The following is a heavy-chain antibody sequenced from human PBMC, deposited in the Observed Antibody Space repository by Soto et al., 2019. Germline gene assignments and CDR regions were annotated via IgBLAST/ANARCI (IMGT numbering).Heavy chain of an antibody. V-gene: IGHV1-69*01. CDR3: ARDGVDVSRTTVRHGALDI. D-gene: IGHD4-17*01. CDR2: FLPVFTTA. CDR1: GGSFNTYG. J-gene: IGHJ3*02. Sequence: VQLVQSGAEVKKPGSSVKVSCKASGGSFNTYGISWVRQAPGQGLEWLGGFLPVFTTAKYAQKLQGRVSITADESTYTAYMELSSLRSEDTAVYFRARDGVDVSRTTVRHGALDIWGQGTVVTVSS.